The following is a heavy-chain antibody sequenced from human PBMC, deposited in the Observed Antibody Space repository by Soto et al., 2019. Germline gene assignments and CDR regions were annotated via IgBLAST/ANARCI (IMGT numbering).Heavy chain of an antibody. D-gene: IGHD3-9*01. CDR2: IIPIFGTP. V-gene: IGHV1-69*01. CDR3: APSYYDIFTGYYTPDGMDV. J-gene: IGHJ6*02. Sequence: QVQLVQSGAEVKKPGSSVKVSCKASGGTFSSYAISWVRQAPGQGLEWMGGIIPIFGTPNYAQKFQGRVTITAEESTSTAYMELSSLRSEDTAVYYCAPSYYDIFTGYYTPDGMDVWGQGTTVTVSS. CDR1: GGTFSSYA.